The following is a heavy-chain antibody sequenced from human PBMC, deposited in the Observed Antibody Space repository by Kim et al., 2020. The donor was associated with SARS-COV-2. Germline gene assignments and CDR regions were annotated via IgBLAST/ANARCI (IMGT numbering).Heavy chain of an antibody. D-gene: IGHD3-3*01. Sequence: KGRFTISRDNSKNTLYMQMNSLRAEDTAVYYCARGGGLRFLEWLSLGAFDIWGQGTMVTVSS. J-gene: IGHJ3*02. V-gene: IGHV3-30*01. CDR3: ARGGGLRFLEWLSLGAFDI.